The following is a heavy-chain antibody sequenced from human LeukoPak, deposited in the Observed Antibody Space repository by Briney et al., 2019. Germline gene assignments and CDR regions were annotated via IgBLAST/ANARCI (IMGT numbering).Heavy chain of an antibody. CDR1: GFPFSSFG. CDR3: AKRNRPYSSSWYASYYYGMDV. J-gene: IGHJ6*02. V-gene: IGHV3-30*02. D-gene: IGHD6-13*01. CDR2: IRSDGTHE. Sequence: GGSLRLSCAAAGFPFSSFGMYWVRQAPGQGLEWVAFIRSDGTHEHYSDSVKGRFTIFRDNSRNTLYLQMNSLRSEDAAVYYCAKRNRPYSSSWYASYYYGMDVWGQGTTVTVSS.